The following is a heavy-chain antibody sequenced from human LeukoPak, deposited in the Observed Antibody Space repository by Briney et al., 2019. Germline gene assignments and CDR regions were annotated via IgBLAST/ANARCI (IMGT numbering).Heavy chain of an antibody. V-gene: IGHV1-2*02. D-gene: IGHD3-10*01. Sequence: ASVKVSCKASGYTFSGYYMHWVRQAPGQGLEWMGWINPNSGGTNHAQKFQGRVTMTRDTSISTAYMELSRLRSDDTAVYYCARAGYYGSGSFTLYYYYYMDVWGKGTTVTISS. J-gene: IGHJ6*03. CDR3: ARAGYYGSGSFTLYYYYYMDV. CDR1: GYTFSGYY. CDR2: INPNSGGT.